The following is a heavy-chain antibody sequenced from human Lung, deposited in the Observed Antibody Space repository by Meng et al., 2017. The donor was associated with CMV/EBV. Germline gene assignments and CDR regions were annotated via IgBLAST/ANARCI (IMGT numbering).Heavy chain of an antibody. CDR1: GFTFSSYG. V-gene: IGHV3-30*02. J-gene: IGHJ4*02. CDR2: IRYDGSNE. CDR3: AKEEEAYCGGDCYSHFDY. Sequence: QVQLVESVGGVVQPGGSVILFFAGSGFTFSSYGMLWVRQAPGKGLEWVAFIRYDGSNEYYTDSVKGRFTISRDNSKNRLYLQMNSLRAEDTAVYYCAKEEEAYCGGDCYSHFDYWGQGTLVTVSS. D-gene: IGHD2-21*02.